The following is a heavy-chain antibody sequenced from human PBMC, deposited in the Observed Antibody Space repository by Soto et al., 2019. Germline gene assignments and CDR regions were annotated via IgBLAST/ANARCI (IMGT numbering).Heavy chain of an antibody. J-gene: IGHJ4*02. CDR1: GFTFSTNG. V-gene: IGHV3-30*03. Sequence: QVQLVESGGGVVQPGRSLRLSCAASGFTFSTNGMHWVRQAPRKGLEWVAVIAYDGSNTYYADSVKGRFTISRDNSKNTLYLVMNSLRPEDTAVYYCATVWQWPNGLDYWGQGTLVTVSS. CDR2: IAYDGSNT. CDR3: ATVWQWPNGLDY. D-gene: IGHD6-19*01.